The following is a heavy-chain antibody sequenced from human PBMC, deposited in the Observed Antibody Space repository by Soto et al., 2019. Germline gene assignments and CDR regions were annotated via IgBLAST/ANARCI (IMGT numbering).Heavy chain of an antibody. D-gene: IGHD3-3*02. V-gene: IGHV5-51*01. J-gene: IGHJ4*02. CDR3: TKGAISPFDS. CDR1: GYRFTSSW. Sequence: GESLKISCQGSGYRFTSSWIGWVRQMPGKGLEWLGNVYPSDSDVRYSPSFEGRVTISADNSINTAYLHLLNLKASDTSIYDCTKGAISPFDSWCQGTRVTVSS. CDR2: VYPSDSDV.